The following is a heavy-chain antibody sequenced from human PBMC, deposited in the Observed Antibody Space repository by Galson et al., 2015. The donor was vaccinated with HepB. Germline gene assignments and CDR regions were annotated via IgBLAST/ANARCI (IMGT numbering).Heavy chain of an antibody. J-gene: IGHJ4*02. CDR3: ARGYDSSGYYGGNYFDY. V-gene: IGHV3-64*01. CDR2: ISSNGGST. Sequence: SLRLSCAASGFTFSSYAMHWVRQAPGKGLEYVSAISSNGGSTYYANSVKGRFTISRDNSKNTLYLQMGSLRAEDMAVYYCARGYDSSGYYGGNYFDYWGQGTLVTVSS. CDR1: GFTFSSYA. D-gene: IGHD3-22*01.